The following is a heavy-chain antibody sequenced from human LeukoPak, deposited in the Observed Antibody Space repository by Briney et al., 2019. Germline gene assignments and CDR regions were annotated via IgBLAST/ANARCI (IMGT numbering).Heavy chain of an antibody. J-gene: IGHJ2*01. V-gene: IGHV4-4*07. CDR2: IYTSGTT. D-gene: IGHD6-13*01. CDR1: GGSFSSYY. Sequence: SETLSLTCTVSGGSFSSYYWSWIRQPAGKGLEWIGHIYTSGTTNYKPSLKSRVTMSVDTSKNQFSLKLNSVTAADTAVYYCARVSSSWYQDWYFDLWGRGTLVTVSS. CDR3: ARVSSSWYQDWYFDL.